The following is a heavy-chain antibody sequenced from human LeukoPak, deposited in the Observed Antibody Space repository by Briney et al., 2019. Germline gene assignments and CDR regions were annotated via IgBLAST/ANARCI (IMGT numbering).Heavy chain of an antibody. CDR1: GYSISSGYY. V-gene: IGHV4-38-2*02. CDR2: IYHSGST. CDR3: ARVGFEGTCHY. D-gene: IGHD1-7*01. J-gene: IGHJ4*02. Sequence: SETLSLTCTVSGYSISSGYYWGRIRQPPGKGLEWIGSIYHSGSTYYNPSLKSRVTISVDTSKNQFSLELSSVTAADTAVYYCARVGFEGTCHYWGQGTLVTVSS.